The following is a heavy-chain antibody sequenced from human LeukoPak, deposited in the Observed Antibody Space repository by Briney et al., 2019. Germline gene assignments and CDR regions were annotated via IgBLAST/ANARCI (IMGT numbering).Heavy chain of an antibody. Sequence: SETLSLTCVSYGGSSSGYYWSWIRQPPGKGLEWIGEISHSGSTNYNLSLKSRVTISVDTSKNQFSLKLSSVTAADTAVYYCARRGPPRTMLRGVKSGWFDPWGQGTLVTVSS. CDR3: ARRGPPRTMLRGVKSGWFDP. J-gene: IGHJ5*02. D-gene: IGHD3-10*01. CDR2: ISHSGST. CDR1: GGSSSGYY. V-gene: IGHV4-34*01.